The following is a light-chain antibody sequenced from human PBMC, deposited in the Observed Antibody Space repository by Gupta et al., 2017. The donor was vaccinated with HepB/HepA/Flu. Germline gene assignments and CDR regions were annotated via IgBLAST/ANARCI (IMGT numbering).Light chain of an antibody. Sequence: IVLTQSPATLSLSPGERATLSCRASQSVGTYLAWYQQRPGQAPRLLISDASDRATGIPARFSGSGSGTEFTLSISSLEPEDFAVYYCQQRSNWPLTFGGGTKVDIK. CDR1: QSVGTY. V-gene: IGKV3-11*01. J-gene: IGKJ4*01. CDR3: QQRSNWPLT. CDR2: DAS.